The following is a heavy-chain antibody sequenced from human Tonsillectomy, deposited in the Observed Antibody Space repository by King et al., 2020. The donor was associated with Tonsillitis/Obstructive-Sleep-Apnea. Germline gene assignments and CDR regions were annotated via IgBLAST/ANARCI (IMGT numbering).Heavy chain of an antibody. Sequence: QLVQSGAEVKKPGESLRISCKVSGYSFTNYWIGWVRQMPGKGLEWMGIIYPGNSDTRYSPSFQGQVTISADESISTANLQWSSLNASATATYYCERSGSYSFAPYLDAFDIWGQGTMVTVSS. V-gene: IGHV5-51*01. CDR1: GYSFTNYW. CDR3: ERSGSYSFAPYLDAFDI. CDR2: IYPGNSDT. J-gene: IGHJ3*02. D-gene: IGHD1-26*01.